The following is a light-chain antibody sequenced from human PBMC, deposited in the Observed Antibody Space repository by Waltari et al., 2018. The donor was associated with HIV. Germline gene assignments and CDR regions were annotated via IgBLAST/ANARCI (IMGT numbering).Light chain of an antibody. CDR2: RNN. CDR1: SSSIGSNY. V-gene: IGLV1-47*01. CDR3: AAWDDSLSGYV. Sequence: QSVLTQPPSASGTPGQRVTISCSGSSSSIGSNYVYWYQQLPGTAPKLLIYRNNRRPSGVPGRFSGSKSGTSASLAISGLRSEDEADYYCAAWDDSLSGYVFGTGTKVTVL. J-gene: IGLJ1*01.